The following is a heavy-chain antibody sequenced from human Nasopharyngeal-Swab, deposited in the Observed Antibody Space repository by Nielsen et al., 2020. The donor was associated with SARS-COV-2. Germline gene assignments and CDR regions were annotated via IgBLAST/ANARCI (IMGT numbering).Heavy chain of an antibody. V-gene: IGHV3-74*01. D-gene: IGHD2-21*01. J-gene: IGHJ4*02. CDR2: IDSDGSST. Sequence: GESLKISCAASGFTFSSYWMHWVRQAPGKGLAWVSRIDSDGSSTIYADSVKGRFTISRDNAKNTLYLQMNSLRAEDTAAYYCAKAPRVNDPVDYWGQGTLVTVSS. CDR3: AKAPRVNDPVDY. CDR1: GFTFSSYW.